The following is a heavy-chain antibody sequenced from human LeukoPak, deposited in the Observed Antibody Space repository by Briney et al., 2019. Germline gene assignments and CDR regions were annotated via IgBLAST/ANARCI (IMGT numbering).Heavy chain of an antibody. Sequence: GGSLRLSCAASGFTFSSYSMNWVRQAPGKGLEWVSGIGGSGGTTYYADSVKGWFTISRDNSKNTLYLQMNSLRAEDTAVYYCAKGRGATVVANFDYWGQGTLVTVSS. CDR2: IGGSGGTT. CDR3: AKGRGATVVANFDY. V-gene: IGHV3-23*01. J-gene: IGHJ4*02. CDR1: GFTFSSYS. D-gene: IGHD4-23*01.